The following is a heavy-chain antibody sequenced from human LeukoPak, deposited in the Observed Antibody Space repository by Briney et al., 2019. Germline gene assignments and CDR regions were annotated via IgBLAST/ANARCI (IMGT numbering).Heavy chain of an antibody. CDR1: GYTFTSFY. CDR2: INPSGGST. V-gene: IGHV1-46*01. D-gene: IGHD2-2*01. J-gene: IGHJ4*02. Sequence: GASVKVSCKASGYTFTSFYMHWVRQAPGQGLEWMGIINPSGGSTSYAQKFQGRVTMTRDTSTSTVYMELSSLRSEDTAVYYCASWRYCSSTSCYLVDYWGQGTLVTVSS. CDR3: ASWRYCSSTSCYLVDY.